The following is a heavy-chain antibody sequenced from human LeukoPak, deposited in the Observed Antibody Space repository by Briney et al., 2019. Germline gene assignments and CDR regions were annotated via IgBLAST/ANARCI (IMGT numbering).Heavy chain of an antibody. CDR2: IYYSGST. J-gene: IGHJ4*02. CDR1: GGSISSSSYY. CDR3: ARVGSIVGATTYLFHFDY. D-gene: IGHD1-26*01. V-gene: IGHV4-39*07. Sequence: SETLSLTCTVSGGSISSSSYYWGWIRQPPGKGLEWIGSIYYSGSTYYNPSLKSRVTISVDTSKNQFSLKLSSVTAADTAVYYCARVGSIVGATTYLFHFDYWGQGTLVTVSS.